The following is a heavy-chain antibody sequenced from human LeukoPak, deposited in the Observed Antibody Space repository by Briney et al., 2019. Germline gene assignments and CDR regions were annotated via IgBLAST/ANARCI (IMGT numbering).Heavy chain of an antibody. D-gene: IGHD3-16*01. Sequence: PSETLSLTCTVSGGSISNYYWSWIRQPPGKGLEWIGYIYDSGSTNYNPSPKSRVTISVDTSKNQFSLKLSSVTAADTAVYYCARAPIHEGGAFDIWGQGTMVTVSS. CDR1: GGSISNYY. CDR2: IYDSGST. J-gene: IGHJ3*02. V-gene: IGHV4-59*01. CDR3: ARAPIHEGGAFDI.